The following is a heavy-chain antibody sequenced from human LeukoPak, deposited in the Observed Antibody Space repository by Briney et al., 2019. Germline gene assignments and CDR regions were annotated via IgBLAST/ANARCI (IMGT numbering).Heavy chain of an antibody. CDR1: GGSISSSSYY. D-gene: IGHD3-22*01. V-gene: IGHV4-39*01. CDR3: ARHAAGSGYYSTLDY. Sequence: SETLSLTCTVSGGSISSSSYYWGWIRQPPGEGLEWIGSIYYSGSTYYNPSLKSRVTISVDTSKNQFSLKLSSVTAADTAVYYCARHAAGSGYYSTLDYWGQGTLVTVSS. CDR2: IYYSGST. J-gene: IGHJ4*02.